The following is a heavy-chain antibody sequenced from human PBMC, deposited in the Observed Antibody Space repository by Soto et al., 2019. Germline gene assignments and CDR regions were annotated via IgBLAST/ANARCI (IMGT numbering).Heavy chain of an antibody. J-gene: IGHJ6*02. Sequence: ASVKVCCKASGYTFTSYGMHWVRQAPGQRLEWMGWINAGNGNTKYSQKFQGRVTITRDTSASTAYMELSSLRSEDTAVYYCARGGVHCSSTSCYGSGGMDVWGQGTTVTVSS. D-gene: IGHD2-2*01. V-gene: IGHV1-3*01. CDR1: GYTFTSYG. CDR3: ARGGVHCSSTSCYGSGGMDV. CDR2: INAGNGNT.